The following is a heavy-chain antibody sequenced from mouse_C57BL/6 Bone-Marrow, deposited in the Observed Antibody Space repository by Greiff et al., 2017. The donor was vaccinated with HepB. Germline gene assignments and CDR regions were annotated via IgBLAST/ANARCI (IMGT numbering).Heavy chain of an antibody. V-gene: IGHV1-53*01. CDR3: ARGGGGKSWYFDV. Sequence: QVQLQQPGTELVKPGASVKLSCKASGYTFTSYWMHWVKQRPGQGLEWIGNVNPSNGGTNYNEKFKSKATLTVDKSSSTAYMQLSSLTSEDSAVYYCARGGGGKSWYFDVWGTGTTVTVSS. J-gene: IGHJ1*03. D-gene: IGHD1-1*02. CDR2: VNPSNGGT. CDR1: GYTFTSYW.